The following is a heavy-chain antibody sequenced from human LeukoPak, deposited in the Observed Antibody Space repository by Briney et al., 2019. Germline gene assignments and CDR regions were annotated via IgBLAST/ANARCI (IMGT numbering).Heavy chain of an antibody. J-gene: IGHJ6*03. CDR2: IDYSGGT. CDR3: ATSYYYYYMDV. Sequence: SETLSLTCTVSGGSISSSSYYWDWIRQPPGKGLEWIGNIDYSGGTNYNPSLKSRVTMSVDTSMNQFSLKLNSVTAADTAVYYCATSYYYYYMDVWGTGTTVTISS. CDR1: GGSISSSSYY. V-gene: IGHV4-39*07.